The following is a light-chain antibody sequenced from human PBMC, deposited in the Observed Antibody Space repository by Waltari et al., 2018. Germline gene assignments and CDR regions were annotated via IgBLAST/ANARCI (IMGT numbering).Light chain of an antibody. CDR2: ANS. V-gene: IGLV1-40*01. CDR1: SSNIGPDYD. CDR3: QSYDRTLNTVV. J-gene: IGLJ2*01. Sequence: QSMLTQPPSVSGAPGQKVTMSCTGSSSNIGPDYDVHWYQQLPEKAPKLLLYANSRRPPGVPDRFSGSKSGTSASLTITGLQSEDEADYYCQSYDRTLNTVVFGGGTRLTV.